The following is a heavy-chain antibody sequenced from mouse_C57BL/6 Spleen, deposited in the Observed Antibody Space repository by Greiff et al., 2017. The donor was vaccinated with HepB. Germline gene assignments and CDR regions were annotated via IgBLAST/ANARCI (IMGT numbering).Heavy chain of an antibody. J-gene: IGHJ4*01. V-gene: IGHV1-55*01. CDR2: IYPGSGST. CDR3: ARYDGYYGDAMDY. CDR1: GYTFTSYW. D-gene: IGHD2-3*01. Sequence: QVQLKQPGAELVKPGASVKMSCKASGYTFTSYWITWVKQGPGQGLEWIGDIYPGSGSTNYNEKFKSKATLTVDTSSSTAYMQLSSLTSEDSAVYYCARYDGYYGDAMDYWGQGTSVTVSS.